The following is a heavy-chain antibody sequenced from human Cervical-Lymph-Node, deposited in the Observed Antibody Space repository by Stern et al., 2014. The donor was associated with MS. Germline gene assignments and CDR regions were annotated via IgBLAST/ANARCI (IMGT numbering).Heavy chain of an antibody. V-gene: IGHV7-4-1*02. Sequence: VQLLESGSELKKPGASVTVSCKASTYTFTSYALYWVRQAPGQGLEWMGWISTNTGNPTYAQGFTGRFVFSLDTSVSTAYLQISSLKTEDTAVYYCAREAEYSSSSGVDYWGQGTLVTVSS. J-gene: IGHJ4*02. D-gene: IGHD6-6*01. CDR2: ISTNTGNP. CDR3: AREAEYSSSSGVDY. CDR1: TYTFTSYA.